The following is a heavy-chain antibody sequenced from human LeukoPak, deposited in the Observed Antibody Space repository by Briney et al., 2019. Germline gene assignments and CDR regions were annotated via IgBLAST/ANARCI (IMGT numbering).Heavy chain of an antibody. CDR2: IYSGGNT. CDR3: ARLVVTATHLDS. CDR1: GFTVSSNY. D-gene: IGHD2-21*02. Sequence: PGGSLRLSCAASGFTVSSNYMSWVRQAPGKGLEWVSIIYSGGNTYYADSVEGRFTISRDNSKNTLFLHMNSLRAEDTAVYYCARLVVTATHLDSWGQGTLVTVSS. V-gene: IGHV3-66*04. J-gene: IGHJ4*02.